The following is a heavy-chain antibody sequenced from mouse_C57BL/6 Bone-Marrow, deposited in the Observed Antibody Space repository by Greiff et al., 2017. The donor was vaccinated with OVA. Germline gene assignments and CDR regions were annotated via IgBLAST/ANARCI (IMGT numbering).Heavy chain of an antibody. D-gene: IGHD1-1*01. CDR1: GFTFSSYA. J-gene: IGHJ3*01. CDR2: ISDGGSYT. Sequence: DVMLVESGGGLVKPGGSLKLSCAASGFTFSSYAMSWVRQTPEKRLEWVATISDGGSYTYYPDNVKGRFTISRDNAKNNLYLQMSHLKSEDTAMYYCARGLLRTYWGQGTLVTVSA. CDR3: ARGLLRTY. V-gene: IGHV5-4*03.